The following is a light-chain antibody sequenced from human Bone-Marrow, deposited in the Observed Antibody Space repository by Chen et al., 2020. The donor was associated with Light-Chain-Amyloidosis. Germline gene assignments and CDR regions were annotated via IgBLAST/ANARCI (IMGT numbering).Light chain of an antibody. CDR1: SSNIGSNT. CDR2: SNN. CDR3: AAWDDSLNGLIK. V-gene: IGLV1-44*01. Sequence: QSVLTHPPSASGTPGQRVTISCSGSSSNIGSNTVNWYQQLPGTAPKLLIYSNNQRPSGVPDRFSGSKSGTSASLAISGLQSEDEADYYCAAWDDSLNGLIKFGGGTKLTVL. J-gene: IGLJ3*02.